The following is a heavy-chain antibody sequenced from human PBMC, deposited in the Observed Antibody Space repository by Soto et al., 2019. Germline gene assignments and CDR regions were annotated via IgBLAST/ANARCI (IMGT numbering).Heavy chain of an antibody. V-gene: IGHV1-69*13. D-gene: IGHD6-19*01. CDR3: ARDGLAVAGNFDY. CDR1: GGTFSSYA. CDR2: IIPIFGTA. Sequence: SVKVSCKASGGTFSSYAISWVRQAPGQGLEWMGGIIPIFGTANYAQKFQGRVTVTADESTSTAYMELSSLRSEDTAVYYCARDGLAVAGNFDYWGQGTLVTVSS. J-gene: IGHJ4*02.